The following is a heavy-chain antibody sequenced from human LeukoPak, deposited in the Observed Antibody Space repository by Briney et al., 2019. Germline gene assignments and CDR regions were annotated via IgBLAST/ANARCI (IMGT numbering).Heavy chain of an antibody. CDR2: INHSGST. Sequence: SETLSLTCAVYGGSFSGYYWSWIRQPPGEGLEWIGEINHSGSTNYSPSLKSRVTISVDTSKNQFSLKLSSVTAADTAVYYCARLGSTSRRGFYYYYMDAWGKGTTVTVSS. CDR1: GGSFSGYY. V-gene: IGHV4-34*01. J-gene: IGHJ6*03. D-gene: IGHD6-13*01. CDR3: ARLGSTSRRGFYYYYMDA.